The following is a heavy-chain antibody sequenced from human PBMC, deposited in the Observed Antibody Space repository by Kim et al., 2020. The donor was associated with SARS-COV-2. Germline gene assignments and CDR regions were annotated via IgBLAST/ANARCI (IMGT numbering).Heavy chain of an antibody. V-gene: IGHV1-2*02. Sequence: ASVKVSCKASGYTFTDYYIHWVRQAPGQGLEWMGWINPNSGGTNYAQKFQGRVSMTRDTSISTTYMELSRLRSDDTAVYYYARDPPIYGDIISHPVPFDYWGQGTLVTVSS. J-gene: IGHJ4*02. CDR3: ARDPPIYGDIISHPVPFDY. CDR2: INPNSGGT. CDR1: GYTFTDYY. D-gene: IGHD3-10*01.